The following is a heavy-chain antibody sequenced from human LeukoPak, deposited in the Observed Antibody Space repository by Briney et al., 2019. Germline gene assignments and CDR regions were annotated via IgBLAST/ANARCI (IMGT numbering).Heavy chain of an antibody. J-gene: IGHJ4*02. CDR3: AKDSSSGTYFDY. D-gene: IGHD1-26*01. V-gene: IGHV3-23*01. CDR2: ISGSDGST. CDR1: GFTFSTYD. Sequence: HPGGSLRLSCAVSGFTFSTYDMSWVRQAPGKGLEWVSAISGSDGSTYYADSVKGRFTISRDNSKNTLYLQLKSLRAEDTAVYYCAKDSSSGTYFDYWGQGTLVTVSS.